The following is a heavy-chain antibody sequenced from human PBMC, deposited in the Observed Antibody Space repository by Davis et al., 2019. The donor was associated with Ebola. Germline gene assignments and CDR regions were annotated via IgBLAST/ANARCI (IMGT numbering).Heavy chain of an antibody. CDR2: ISAYSGST. D-gene: IGHD2-21*01. Sequence: AASVKVSCKASGYTFSSYGISWVRQAPGQGLEWMGWISAYSGSTKYELKLQDRVTMTTDTSTSTVYMELSSLRSEDTAVYYCARFSHYCGGDCYIYGMDVWGQGTTVTVSS. CDR3: ARFSHYCGGDCYIYGMDV. J-gene: IGHJ6*02. CDR1: GYTFSSYG. V-gene: IGHV1-18*01.